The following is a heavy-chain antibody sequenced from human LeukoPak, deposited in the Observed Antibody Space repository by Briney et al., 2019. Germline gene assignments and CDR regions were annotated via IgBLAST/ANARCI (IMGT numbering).Heavy chain of an antibody. J-gene: IGHJ4*02. CDR1: GFTFSSYW. CDR3: AREFPFSSGIGAFDY. V-gene: IGHV3-7*01. CDR2: IKQDGSEK. Sequence: PGGSLRLSCAASGFTFSSYWMSWVRQAPGKGLEWVANIKQDGSEKYYVDSVKGRFTISRDNAKNSLYLQMNSLRAEDTAVDYCAREFPFSSGIGAFDYWGQGTLVTVSS. D-gene: IGHD6-19*01.